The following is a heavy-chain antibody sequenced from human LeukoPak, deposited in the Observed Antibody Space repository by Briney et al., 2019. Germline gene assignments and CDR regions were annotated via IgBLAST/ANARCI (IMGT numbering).Heavy chain of an antibody. J-gene: IGHJ4*02. Sequence: GRSLRLSCAASGFTFSSYSMNWVRQAPGKGLEWVSSISTSSTYIYYADSVKGRFTISRDNAKNSLYLQMNSLRAEDTAVYYCARVFCSGGSCYNGIEYWGQGTLVTVSP. D-gene: IGHD2-15*01. CDR3: ARVFCSGGSCYNGIEY. CDR2: ISTSSTYI. V-gene: IGHV3-21*01. CDR1: GFTFSSYS.